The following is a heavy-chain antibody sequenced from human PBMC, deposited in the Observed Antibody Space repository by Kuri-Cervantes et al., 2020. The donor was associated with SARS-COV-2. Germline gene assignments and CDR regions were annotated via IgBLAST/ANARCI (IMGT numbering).Heavy chain of an antibody. D-gene: IGHD4-17*01. V-gene: IGHV4-59*01. J-gene: IGHJ3*02. Sequence: SETLSLTCTVSGSSISSYYWSWIRQPPGKGLEWIGYIYYSGSTNYNPSLKSRVTISVDTSKNQFSLKLSSVTAADTAVYYGARADYGDYVSAFDIWGQGTRVTVSS. CDR1: GSSISSYY. CDR3: ARADYGDYVSAFDI. CDR2: IYYSGST.